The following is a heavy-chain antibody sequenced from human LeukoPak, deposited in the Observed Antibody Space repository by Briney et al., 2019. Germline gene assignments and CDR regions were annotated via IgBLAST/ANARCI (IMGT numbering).Heavy chain of an antibody. CDR1: GFIFSNYA. J-gene: IGHJ4*02. V-gene: IGHV3-23*01. CDR2: ISGSGDDT. CDR3: ARDPGNYNLWSGCDY. Sequence: GGSLRLSCAASGFIFSNYAMSWVRQDPQKGLEWVSAISGSGDDTYYADSVKGRFTVSRDNSRNTVYLQMSSLRAEDTAVYYCARDPGNYNLWSGCDYWGQGTLVTVSS. D-gene: IGHD3-3*01.